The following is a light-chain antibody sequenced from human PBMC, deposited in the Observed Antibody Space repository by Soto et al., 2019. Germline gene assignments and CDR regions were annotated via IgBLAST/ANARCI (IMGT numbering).Light chain of an antibody. CDR3: HSYDSSLSGSV. Sequence: QSVLTQPPSVYGAPGQRVTISCTGSSSNIGAGYDVHWYQQLPGTVPKLLIYGNSNRPSGVPDRFSGSKSGTSASLAITGLQAEDEADYYCHSYDSSLSGSVFGGGTKLTVL. J-gene: IGLJ3*02. CDR1: SSNIGAGYD. V-gene: IGLV1-40*01. CDR2: GNS.